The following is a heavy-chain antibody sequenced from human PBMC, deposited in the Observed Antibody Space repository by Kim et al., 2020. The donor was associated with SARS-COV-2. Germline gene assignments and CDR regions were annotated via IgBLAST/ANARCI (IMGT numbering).Heavy chain of an antibody. J-gene: IGHJ6*02. CDR3: ARDLKLENYDCWGGTNDKGSYYYGMDV. D-gene: IGHD3-3*01. CDR2: ISYDGSNK. V-gene: IGHV3-30-3*01. Sequence: GGSLRLSCAASGFTFSSYAMHWVRQAPGKGLEWVAVISYDGSNKYYADSVKGRFTISRDNSKNTLYLQMNSLRAEDTAVYYYARDLKLENYDCWGGTNDKGSYYYGMDVWGHGTTVTVSS. CDR1: GFTFSSYA.